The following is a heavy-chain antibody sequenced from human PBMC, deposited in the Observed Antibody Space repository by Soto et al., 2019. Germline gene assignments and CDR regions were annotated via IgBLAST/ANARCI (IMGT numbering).Heavy chain of an antibody. V-gene: IGHV4-34*01. J-gene: IGHJ6*03. Sequence: QVQLQPWGAGLLKPSETLSLTCAVYGGSFSGYYWSWIRQPPGKGLEWIGEITHSGSTNYNPSLKSRFTISVDTSKNQFSLKLSSVTAADTAVYYCAGRIAAAGTQYMDVWGKGTTVTVSS. CDR3: AGRIAAAGTQYMDV. CDR2: ITHSGST. CDR1: GGSFSGYY. D-gene: IGHD6-13*01.